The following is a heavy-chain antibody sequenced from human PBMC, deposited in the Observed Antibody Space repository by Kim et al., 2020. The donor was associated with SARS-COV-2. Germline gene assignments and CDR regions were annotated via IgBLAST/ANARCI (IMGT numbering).Heavy chain of an antibody. V-gene: IGHV3-11*06. CDR3: ARDYCSSTSCYPNGMDV. CDR1: GFTFSDYY. Sequence: GGSLRLSCAASGFTFSDYYMSWIRQAPGKGLEWVSYISSSSSYTNYADSVKGRFTISRDNAKNSLYLQMNSLRAEDTAVYYCARDYCSSTSCYPNGMDVWGQGTTVTVSS. D-gene: IGHD2-2*01. CDR2: ISSSSSYT. J-gene: IGHJ6*02.